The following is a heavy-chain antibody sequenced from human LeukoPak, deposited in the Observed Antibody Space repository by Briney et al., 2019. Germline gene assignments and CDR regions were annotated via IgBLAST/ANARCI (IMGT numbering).Heavy chain of an antibody. CDR2: ISGSGGSA. Sequence: GGSLRLSCAASGFTFSSYAMSWVRQAPGKGLEWVSAISGSGGSAYYADSVKGRFTISRDNSKNTLYLQMNSLRAEDTAIYYCAKGSSSGGTRNWFDPWGQGTLVTVSS. CDR3: AKGSSSGGTRNWFDP. V-gene: IGHV3-23*01. D-gene: IGHD6-19*01. CDR1: GFTFSSYA. J-gene: IGHJ5*02.